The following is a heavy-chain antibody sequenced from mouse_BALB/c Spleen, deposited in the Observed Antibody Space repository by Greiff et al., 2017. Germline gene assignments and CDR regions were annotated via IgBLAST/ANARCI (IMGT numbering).Heavy chain of an antibody. D-gene: IGHD2-1*01. CDR1: GYSFTGYF. J-gene: IGHJ4*01. V-gene: IGHV1-37*01. Sequence: VQLKESGPELVKPGASVKISCKASGYSFTGYFMNWVKQSHGKSLEWIGRINPYNGDTFYNQKFKGKATLTVDKSSSTAHMELLSLTSEDSAVYYCGRGDGNYGYAMDYWGQGTSVTVSS. CDR3: GRGDGNYGYAMDY. CDR2: INPYNGDT.